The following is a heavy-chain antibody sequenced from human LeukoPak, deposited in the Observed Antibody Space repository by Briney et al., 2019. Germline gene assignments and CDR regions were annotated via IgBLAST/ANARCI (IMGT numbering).Heavy chain of an antibody. CDR1: GGSIISSNYY. V-gene: IGHV4-39*07. CDR3: ARDPDILSRKAPNYYYYGLDV. D-gene: IGHD3-9*01. Sequence: PSETLSLTCTVSGGSIISSNYYWGWIRQPPGKGLEWIGSIYYSGSPYYNPSLKSRVTISVDTSKNQFSLKLSSVTAADTAVYYCARDPDILSRKAPNYYYYGLDVWGQGTTVTVSS. CDR2: IYYSGSP. J-gene: IGHJ6*02.